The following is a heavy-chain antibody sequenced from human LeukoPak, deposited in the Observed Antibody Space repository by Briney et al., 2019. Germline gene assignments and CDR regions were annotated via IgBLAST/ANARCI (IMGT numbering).Heavy chain of an antibody. CDR1: GGSFSSYY. CDR2: IYVSGST. J-gene: IGHJ5*02. V-gene: IGHV4-4*07. Sequence: SETLSLTCTVSGGSFSSYYWTWIRQPAGKGLEWIGRIYVSGSTNYNPSLKSRVTISVDKSQNQFSLKVKSVTAADTAVYYCARGYISNYNWFDPWGQGTLVTVSS. D-gene: IGHD2-8*01. CDR3: ARGYISNYNWFDP.